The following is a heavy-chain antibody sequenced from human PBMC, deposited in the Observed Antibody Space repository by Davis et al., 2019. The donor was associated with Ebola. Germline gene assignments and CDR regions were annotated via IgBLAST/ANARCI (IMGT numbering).Heavy chain of an antibody. Sequence: ASVKVSCKASGYTFINHWMHWVRQAPGQGLEWMGIINPSGGSTSYAQKFQGRVTMTRDTSTSTVYMELSSLRSEDTAVYYCGGGWLVLPNYWGQGTLVTVSS. CDR3: GGGWLVLPNY. J-gene: IGHJ4*02. CDR1: GYTFINHW. D-gene: IGHD6-19*01. CDR2: INPSGGST. V-gene: IGHV1-46*01.